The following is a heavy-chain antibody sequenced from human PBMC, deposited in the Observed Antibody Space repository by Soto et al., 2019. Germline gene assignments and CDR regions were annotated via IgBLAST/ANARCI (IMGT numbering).Heavy chain of an antibody. Sequence: QVQLVQSGAEVKKPGASVKVSCKASGYTFTSYAMHWVRQAPGQRLEWMGWINAGNGNTKYSQKFQGRVTITRDTSASTAYMELSSLRSEDTAVYYCARASPIVATTFDYWGQGTLVTVSS. V-gene: IGHV1-3*01. CDR2: INAGNGNT. J-gene: IGHJ4*02. CDR3: ARASPIVATTFDY. D-gene: IGHD5-12*01. CDR1: GYTFTSYA.